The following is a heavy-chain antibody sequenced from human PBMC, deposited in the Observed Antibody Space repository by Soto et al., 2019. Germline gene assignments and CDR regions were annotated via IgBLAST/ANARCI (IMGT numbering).Heavy chain of an antibody. CDR1: GGSISSYF. Sequence: PSATLSLTCTVSGGSISSYFYIWVRHPPGKGLEWIGSVYYTGTTDYNPSLNSQLTISVDTSKTKFSLNLRSVTAADTAVYYCARDLAAVPRAFGYWGRGTLVT. CDR3: ARDLAAVPRAFGY. CDR2: VYYTGTT. J-gene: IGHJ4*02. V-gene: IGHV4-59*01. D-gene: IGHD6-13*01.